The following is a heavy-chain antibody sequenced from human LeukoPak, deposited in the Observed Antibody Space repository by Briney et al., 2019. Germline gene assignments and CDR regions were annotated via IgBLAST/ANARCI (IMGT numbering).Heavy chain of an antibody. J-gene: IGHJ4*02. V-gene: IGHV3-7*01. D-gene: IGHD6-6*01. CDR2: IKQDGSEK. Sequence: GGSLRLSCAASGFTFSSYWMSWVRQAPGKGLEWVANIKQDGSEKYYVDSVKGRFTISRDNAKNSLYLQMNSLRAEDTAVYYCARANPYSSSSELDYWGQGTLVTVSS. CDR1: GFTFSSYW. CDR3: ARANPYSSSSELDY.